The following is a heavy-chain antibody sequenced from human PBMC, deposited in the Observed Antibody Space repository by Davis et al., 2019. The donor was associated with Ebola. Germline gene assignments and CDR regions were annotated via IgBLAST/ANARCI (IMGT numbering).Heavy chain of an antibody. CDR1: GGSFSGYY. D-gene: IGHD3-3*01. J-gene: IGHJ5*02. Sequence: SETLSLTCAVYGGSFSGYYWSWIRQPPGKGLEWIGEINHSGSTNYNPSLKSQVTISVDTSKNQFSLKLSSVTAADTAVYYCARGPITIFGVVYSRGWFDPWGQGTLVTVSS. CDR2: INHSGST. V-gene: IGHV4-34*01. CDR3: ARGPITIFGVVYSRGWFDP.